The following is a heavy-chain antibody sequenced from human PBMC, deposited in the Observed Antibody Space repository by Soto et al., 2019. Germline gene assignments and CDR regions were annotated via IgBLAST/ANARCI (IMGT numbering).Heavy chain of an antibody. V-gene: IGHV1-3*01. Sequence: VASVKVSCKASGYTFTSYAMHWVRQAPGQRLEWMGWINAGNGNTKYSQKFQGRVTITRDTSASTAYMELSSLRSEDTAVYYCARGGVNYYYDSSRFDDWGKGSLVTVDS. D-gene: IGHD3-22*01. CDR2: INAGNGNT. J-gene: IGHJ4*02. CDR1: GYTFTSYA. CDR3: ARGGVNYYYDSSRFDD.